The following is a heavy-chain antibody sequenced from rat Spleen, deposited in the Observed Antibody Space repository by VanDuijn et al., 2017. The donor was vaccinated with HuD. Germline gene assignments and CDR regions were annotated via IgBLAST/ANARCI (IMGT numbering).Heavy chain of an antibody. CDR1: GFTFSNYG. CDR3: ARNYDVMDA. CDR2: ISYDGSST. V-gene: IGHV5-29*01. Sequence: EVQLVESGGGLVQPGRSLKLSCAASGFTFSNYGMAWVRQAPTKGLEWVATISYDGSSTYYRDSVKGRLTIARDNAKSTLYLQMDSLRSEDTATYYCARNYDVMDAWGQGASVTVSS. J-gene: IGHJ4*01.